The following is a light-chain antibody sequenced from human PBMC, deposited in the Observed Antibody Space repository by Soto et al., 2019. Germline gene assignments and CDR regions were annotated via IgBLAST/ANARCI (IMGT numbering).Light chain of an antibody. V-gene: IGLV1-44*01. Sequence: QSVLTQPPSTSGTPGQRVTMSCSGSSSNIGGNTVNWYQQFPGTAPKLLIYENNQRPSGVPDRFSGSKSGTPASLAISGLQSEDEADYHCAAWDDSLKGPVFGGGTKLTVL. CDR2: ENN. CDR3: AAWDDSLKGPV. CDR1: SSNIGGNT. J-gene: IGLJ3*02.